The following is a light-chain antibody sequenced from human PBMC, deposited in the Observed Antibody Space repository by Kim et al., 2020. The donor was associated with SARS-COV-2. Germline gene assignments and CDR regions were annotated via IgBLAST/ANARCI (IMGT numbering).Light chain of an antibody. V-gene: IGLV2-14*01. J-gene: IGLJ1*01. CDR2: DVT. CDR1: SSDVGGYNY. CDR3: CSFIGTSTYG. Sequence: QSALTQPASVSGSPGQSITISCTGTSSDVGGYNYVSWYQQHPGEVPKVIIYDVTQRPSGVSNRFSGSKSGNTASLTISGLQTEDEADYYCCSFIGTSTYGFGTGTKVTVL.